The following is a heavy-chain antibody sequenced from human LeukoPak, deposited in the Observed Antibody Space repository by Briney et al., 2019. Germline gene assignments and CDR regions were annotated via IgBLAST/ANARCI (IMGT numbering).Heavy chain of an antibody. D-gene: IGHD3-3*01. CDR3: ARGVRDYDFWSGYLYYFDY. CDR2: INHSGST. J-gene: IGHJ4*02. CDR1: GGSFSGYY. Sequence: SETLSLTCAVYGGSFSGYYWSWIRQPPGKGLEWIGEINHSGSTNYNPSLKSRVAISVDTSKNQFSLKLSSVTAADTAVYYCARGVRDYDFWSGYLYYFDYWGQGTLVTVFS. V-gene: IGHV4-34*01.